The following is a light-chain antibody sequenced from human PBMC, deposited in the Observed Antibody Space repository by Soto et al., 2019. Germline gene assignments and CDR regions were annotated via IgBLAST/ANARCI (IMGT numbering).Light chain of an antibody. CDR2: GAS. J-gene: IGKJ4*01. Sequence: EIVMTQSPATLSVSPGDRATLSCRASQSVGSNLAWYQQKHGQAPRLLIYGASTRATGIPARLSGSGSGTEFTLAISSLQSEDFAVYYCQQYKNWPPVTFGGGTKVEIK. V-gene: IGKV3D-15*01. CDR1: QSVGSN. CDR3: QQYKNWPPVT.